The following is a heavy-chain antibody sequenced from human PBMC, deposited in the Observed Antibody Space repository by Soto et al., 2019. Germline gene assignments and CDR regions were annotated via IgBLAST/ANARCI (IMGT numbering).Heavy chain of an antibody. CDR3: AKDLVSATSTVGMVIDY. V-gene: IGHV3-23*01. CDR1: GFTFSNYA. D-gene: IGHD2-15*01. Sequence: GGSLRLSCAASGFTFSNYAMSWLRQAPGKGLEWVSAISGNGRNTYYADSVKGRFTTSRDNSKNTLFLQMDSLRVEDTAVYYCAKDLVSATSTVGMVIDYWGQGTLVTVSS. CDR2: ISGNGRNT. J-gene: IGHJ4*02.